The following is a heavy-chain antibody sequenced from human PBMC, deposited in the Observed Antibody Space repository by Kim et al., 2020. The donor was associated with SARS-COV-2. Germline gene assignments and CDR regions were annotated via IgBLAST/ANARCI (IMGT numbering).Heavy chain of an antibody. CDR3: ATSITRVGYGMDV. D-gene: IGHD1-20*01. Sequence: NYPQRCQGRVTMTRDTSISTAYMELSRVTSDDTAVYYCATSITRVGYGMDVWGQGTTVTVSS. V-gene: IGHV1-2*02. J-gene: IGHJ6*02.